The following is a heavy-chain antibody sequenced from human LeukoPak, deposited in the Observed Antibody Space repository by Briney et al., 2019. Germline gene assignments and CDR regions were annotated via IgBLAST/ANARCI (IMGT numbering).Heavy chain of an antibody. V-gene: IGHV3-49*03. CDR2: IRSKAYGGTT. D-gene: IGHD5-12*01. CDR1: GFTFGDYA. CDR3: TRDHGDIVATTPFDY. J-gene: IGHJ4*02. Sequence: PGRSLRLSCTASGFTFGDYAMSWFRQAPGKGLEWVGFIRSKAYGGTTEYAASVKGRFTISRDDSKSIAYLQMNSLKTEDTAVYYCTRDHGDIVATTPFDYWGQGTLVTVSS.